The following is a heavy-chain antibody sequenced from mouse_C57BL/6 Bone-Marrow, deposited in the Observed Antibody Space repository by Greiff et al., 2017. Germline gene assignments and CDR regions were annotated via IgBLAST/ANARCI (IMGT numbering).Heavy chain of an antibody. V-gene: IGHV1-81*01. CDR1: GYTFTSYG. CDR2: IYPRSGNT. J-gene: IGHJ2*01. Sequence: VQLVESGAELARPGASVKLSCKASGYTFTSYGISWVKQRTGQGLEWIGEIYPRSGNTYYNEKFKGKATLTADKSSSTAYMELRSLTSEDSAVYFCAREKNYDGFDYWGQGTTLTVSS. D-gene: IGHD2-3*01. CDR3: AREKNYDGFDY.